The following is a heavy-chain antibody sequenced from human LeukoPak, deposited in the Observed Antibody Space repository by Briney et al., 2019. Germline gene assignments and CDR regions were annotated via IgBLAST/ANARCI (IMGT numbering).Heavy chain of an antibody. CDR3: ARSNWYEYFDN. D-gene: IGHD1-20*01. Sequence: PSETLSLTCTVSGGSIGSYYWSWIRQPPGKGLEWIGYVYTSGSTNYNPSFKSRVTISADTSKNQFSLRLTSVTAADTALYYCARSNWYEYFDNWGQGTLVTLSS. CDR1: GGSIGSYY. J-gene: IGHJ4*02. V-gene: IGHV4-4*09. CDR2: VYTSGST.